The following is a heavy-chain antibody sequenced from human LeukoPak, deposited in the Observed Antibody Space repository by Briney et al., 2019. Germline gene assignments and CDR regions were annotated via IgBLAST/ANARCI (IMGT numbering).Heavy chain of an antibody. J-gene: IGHJ4*02. Sequence: EASVKVSCKASGGTFSSYAISWVRQAPGQGLEWMGGIIPIFGTANYAQKFQGRVTITADESTSTAYMELSSLRSEDTAVYYCARDDTGLRLGGLSPPRASQSFDYWGQGTLVTVSS. CDR1: GGTFSSYA. V-gene: IGHV1-69*13. D-gene: IGHD3-16*02. CDR2: IIPIFGTA. CDR3: ARDDTGLRLGGLSPPRASQSFDY.